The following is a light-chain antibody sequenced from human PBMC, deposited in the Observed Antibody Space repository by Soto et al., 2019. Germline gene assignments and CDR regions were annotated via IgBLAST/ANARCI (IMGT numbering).Light chain of an antibody. Sequence: QSALTQPASVSVSPGQSITISCTGTSSDVGGYDYVSWYQQHPAKVPKLIIYEVSKRPSGVSHRFSGSKSGNTASLTISGLQTEDEADYYCSSYTTSSALVFGGGTKVTVL. V-gene: IGLV2-14*01. J-gene: IGLJ2*01. CDR2: EVS. CDR1: SSDVGGYDY. CDR3: SSYTTSSALV.